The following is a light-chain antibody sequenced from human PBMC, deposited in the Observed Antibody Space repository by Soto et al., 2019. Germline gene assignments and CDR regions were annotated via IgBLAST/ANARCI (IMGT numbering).Light chain of an antibody. V-gene: IGLV3-21*04. J-gene: IGLJ1*01. CDR2: YDS. CDR1: NIGSKS. Sequence: SYELTQPPSVSVAPGKTARITCGGNNIGSKSVHWYQQKPGQAPVLVIYYDSDRPSGIPERFSGSNSGNTATLTISRVEAGDEADYYCQVWDSSSDHHVFGTGTKPTVL. CDR3: QVWDSSSDHHV.